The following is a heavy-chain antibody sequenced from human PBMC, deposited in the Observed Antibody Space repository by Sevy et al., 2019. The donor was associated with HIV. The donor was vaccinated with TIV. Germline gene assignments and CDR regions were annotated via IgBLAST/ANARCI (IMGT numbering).Heavy chain of an antibody. CDR3: ARGSRFWSGYFYYFDY. CDR1: GFTFSSYD. J-gene: IGHJ4*02. D-gene: IGHD3-3*01. V-gene: IGHV3-13*01. Sequence: GGSLRLSCAASGFTFSSYDMHWVRQATGKGLEWVSGMSTAGDTYYSGSVKGRFTISRENGKNSLYFQRNSLGAGGTAVYYCARGSRFWSGYFYYFDYWGQGTLVTVSS. CDR2: MSTAGDT.